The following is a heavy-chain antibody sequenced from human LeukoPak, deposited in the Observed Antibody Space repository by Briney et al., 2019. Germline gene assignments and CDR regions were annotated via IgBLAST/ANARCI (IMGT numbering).Heavy chain of an antibody. Sequence: SVKVSCKASGGTFSSYAISWVRQAPGQGLEWMGGIIPIFGTANYAQKFQGRVTITADKSTSTAYMELSSLRSEDTAVYYCARGYYDSSGYWGPDYYYYYMDVWGKGTTVTVSS. CDR3: ARGYYDSSGYWGPDYYYYYMDV. V-gene: IGHV1-69*06. D-gene: IGHD3-22*01. CDR1: GGTFSSYA. J-gene: IGHJ6*03. CDR2: IIPIFGTA.